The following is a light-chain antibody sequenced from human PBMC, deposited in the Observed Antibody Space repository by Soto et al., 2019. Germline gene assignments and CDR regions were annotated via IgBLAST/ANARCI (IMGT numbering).Light chain of an antibody. CDR3: AAWDGSLNVYV. CDR2: TKY. CDR1: SSSIGSNS. J-gene: IGLJ1*01. V-gene: IGLV1-44*01. Sequence: QSVLTQPPSASGTPGQRVTISCSGSSSSIGSNSVNWYQQLPRTAPKVLIYTKYQRPSGVPDRFSDSKSGTSASLAISGLQSEDEADYYCAAWDGSLNVYVFGTGTKLTVL.